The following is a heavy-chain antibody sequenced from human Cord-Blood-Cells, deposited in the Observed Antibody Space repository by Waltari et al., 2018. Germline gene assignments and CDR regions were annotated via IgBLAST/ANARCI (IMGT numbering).Heavy chain of an antibody. Sequence: EVQLVESGGGLIQPGGSLRLSCAASGFTVSSNYLSGFRQAPGKGGGGVEVIYSGGSTYYADSVKGLFTISRDNSKNTLYLQMNSLRAEDTAVYYCARWFASDLHFDYWGQGTLVTVSS. CDR2: IYSGGST. V-gene: IGHV3-53*01. J-gene: IGHJ4*02. CDR3: ARWFASDLHFDY. D-gene: IGHD2-21*01. CDR1: GFTVSSNY.